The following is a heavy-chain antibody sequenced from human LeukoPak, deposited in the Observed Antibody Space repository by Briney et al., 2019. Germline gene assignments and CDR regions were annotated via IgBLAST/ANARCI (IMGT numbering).Heavy chain of an antibody. V-gene: IGHV1-18*04. CDR2: ISAYNGNT. J-gene: IGHJ5*02. CDR3: ATVFLGYCSSTSCPRWFDP. CDR1: GYTFTSYG. Sequence: GASVKVSCKASGYTFTSYGISWVRQAPGQGLEWMGWISAYNGNTNYAQKLQGRVTMTTDTSTSTAYMELSSLRSEDTAVYYCATVFLGYCSSTSCPRWFDPWGQGTLVTVSS. D-gene: IGHD2-2*01.